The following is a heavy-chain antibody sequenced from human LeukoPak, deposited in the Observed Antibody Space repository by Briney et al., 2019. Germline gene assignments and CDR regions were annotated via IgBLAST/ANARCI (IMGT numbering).Heavy chain of an antibody. J-gene: IGHJ4*02. Sequence: AGGSLRLSCAPSGFTFSDYWMSWVRQAPGKGLEWVANINKDGSEKFYVDSVKGRFTISRDNAKYSLYLQMNSLRAEDTAVYYCARWPGTFDYWGQGTLVTVSS. CDR3: ARWPGTFDY. D-gene: IGHD1-1*01. CDR2: INKDGSEK. V-gene: IGHV3-7*01. CDR1: GFTFSDYW.